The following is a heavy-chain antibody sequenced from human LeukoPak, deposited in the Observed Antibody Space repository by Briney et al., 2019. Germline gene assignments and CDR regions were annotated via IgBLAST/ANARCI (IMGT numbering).Heavy chain of an antibody. V-gene: IGHV3-30*18. CDR3: AKDSRIYDYGDYGLDY. D-gene: IGHD4-17*01. J-gene: IGHJ4*02. CDR2: ISYDGSNK. CDR1: GFTFSSYG. Sequence: PGGSLRLSCAASGFTFSSYGMHWVRQAPGKGLEWVAVISYDGSNKYYADSVKGRFTISRDNSKNTLYLQMNSLRAEDTAVYYCAKDSRIYDYGDYGLDYWGQGTLVTVSS.